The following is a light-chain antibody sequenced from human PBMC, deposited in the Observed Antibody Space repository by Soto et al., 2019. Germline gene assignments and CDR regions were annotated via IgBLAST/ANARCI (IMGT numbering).Light chain of an antibody. CDR2: DVS. CDR1: QSINRW. CDR3: QQYNAFYT. J-gene: IGKJ2*01. V-gene: IGKV1-5*01. Sequence: DIQMTQCPPTLSASVGDRVTITCRAGQSINRWLAWYQQKPGRDPKLLIYDVSTLQSGVPSRFSGSGSETEFTLTISSLQPDDFATYYRQQYNAFYTFGQGTKVDI.